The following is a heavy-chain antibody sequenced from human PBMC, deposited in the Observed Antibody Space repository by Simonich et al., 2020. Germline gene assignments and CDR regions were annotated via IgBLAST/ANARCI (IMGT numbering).Heavy chain of an antibody. CDR1: GLTFSNAW. J-gene: IGHJ3*02. V-gene: IGHV3-15*01. CDR2: IQSKTDGGPT. CDR3: TTGWYGGNSGAFDI. Sequence: VQLVESGGGLVKPGGSLRLSCAASGLTFSNAWMSWVRQAPGKGLKWVGRIQSKTDGGPTDYAAPVKGRITISRDDSKNTLYLQMNSLKTEDTAVYYCTTGWYGGNSGAFDIWGQGTMVTVSS. D-gene: IGHD2-21*02.